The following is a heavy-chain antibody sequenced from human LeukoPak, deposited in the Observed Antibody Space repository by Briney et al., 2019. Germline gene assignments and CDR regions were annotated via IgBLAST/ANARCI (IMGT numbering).Heavy chain of an antibody. CDR1: GFTFSSHW. CDR3: ARVGPYYFYYGLDV. J-gene: IGHJ6*02. D-gene: IGHD1-26*01. Sequence: GGSLRLSCAASGFTFSSHWMHWVRQAPGKGLLWVSRINGAGSSTSYADSVKGRFTISRDNAKNSLYLQMNSLRAEDTALYYCARVGPYYFYYGLDVWGQGTTVTVSS. CDR2: INGAGSST. V-gene: IGHV3-74*01.